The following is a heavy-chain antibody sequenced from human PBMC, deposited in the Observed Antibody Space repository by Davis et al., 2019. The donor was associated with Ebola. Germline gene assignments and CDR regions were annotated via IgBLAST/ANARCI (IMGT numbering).Heavy chain of an antibody. CDR1: GGSISSGGYY. Sequence: PSETLSLTCTVSGGSISSGGYYWSWIRQHPGKGLEWIGYIYYSGSTYYNPSLKSRVTISVDTSKNQFSLKLSSVTAADTAVYYCARRVGATLGAFDIWGQGTMVTVSS. CDR3: ARRVGATLGAFDI. D-gene: IGHD1-26*01. V-gene: IGHV4-61*08. J-gene: IGHJ3*02. CDR2: IYYSGST.